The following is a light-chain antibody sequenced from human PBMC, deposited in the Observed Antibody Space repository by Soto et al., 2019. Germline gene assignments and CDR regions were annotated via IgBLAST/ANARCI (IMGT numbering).Light chain of an antibody. CDR3: QQRNSWPPIT. CDR1: QSVRTY. CDR2: DAS. J-gene: IGKJ5*01. V-gene: IGKV3-11*01. Sequence: EIVLTQSPVTLSLSPGERATLSCRASQSVRTYLAWYQVKPGQAPRLLIYDASSRASGVPARFSGSGSGTDFTLTISSLEPDDFALYYCQQRNSWPPITFGQGTRLEIK.